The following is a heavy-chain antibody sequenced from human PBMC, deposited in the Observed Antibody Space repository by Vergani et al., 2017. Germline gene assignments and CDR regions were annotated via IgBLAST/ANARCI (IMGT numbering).Heavy chain of an antibody. CDR3: ATSPSPYYDSIVTDHTWFDP. D-gene: IGHD3-22*01. CDR1: GYTLTELS. V-gene: IGHV1-24*01. CDR2: FDPEDGET. J-gene: IGHJ5*02. Sequence: QVQLVQSGAEVKKPGASVKVSCKVSGYTLTELSMHWVRQAPGKGLEWMGGFDPEDGETIYAQKFQGRVTMTEDTSTDTAYMELSSLRSEDTAVYYCATSPSPYYDSIVTDHTWFDPWGQGTLVTVSS.